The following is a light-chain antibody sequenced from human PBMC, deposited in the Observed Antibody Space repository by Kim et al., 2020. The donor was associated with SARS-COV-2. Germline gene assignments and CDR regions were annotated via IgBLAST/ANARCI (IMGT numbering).Light chain of an antibody. Sequence: SITISCTVTTSDVDAYNYVSWYQQLLGKAPKLMIFDVNKRPSGVSARFSGSKSGNTASLAISGLRAEDEADYFCTSYAGDSSFYVFGTGTKVTVL. CDR1: TSDVDAYNY. J-gene: IGLJ1*01. CDR3: TSYAGDSSFYV. CDR2: DVN. V-gene: IGLV2-14*04.